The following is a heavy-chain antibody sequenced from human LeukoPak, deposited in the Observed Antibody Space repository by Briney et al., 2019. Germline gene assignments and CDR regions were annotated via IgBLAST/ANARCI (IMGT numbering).Heavy chain of an antibody. V-gene: IGHV4-39*07. CDR2: NYYSGST. CDR3: ARVGGVLRYFDWLGASSGPENWFDP. D-gene: IGHD3-9*01. J-gene: IGHJ5*02. CDR1: GGSLSSSSYY. Sequence: SETLSLTCTVSGGSLSSSSYYWGWIRQPPGKGLEWLGCNYYSGSTNYNPSLKSRVTISVDKSKNQFSLKLSTVTAADTSVYYCARVGGVLRYFDWLGASSGPENWFDPWGQGTLVTVSS.